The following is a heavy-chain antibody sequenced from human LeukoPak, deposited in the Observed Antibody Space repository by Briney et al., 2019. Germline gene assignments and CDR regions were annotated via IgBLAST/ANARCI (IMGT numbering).Heavy chain of an antibody. V-gene: IGHV4-34*01. CDR2: INHSGST. CDR1: GGSFSGYY. D-gene: IGHD3-3*01. CDR3: ARGTIFGVVMGYYYGMDA. Sequence: SETLSLTCAVYGGSFSGYYWSWIRQPPGKGLEWIGEINHSGSTNYNPSLKSRVTISVDTSKNQFSLKLSSVTAADTAVYYCARGTIFGVVMGYYYGMDAWGQGTTVTVSS. J-gene: IGHJ6*02.